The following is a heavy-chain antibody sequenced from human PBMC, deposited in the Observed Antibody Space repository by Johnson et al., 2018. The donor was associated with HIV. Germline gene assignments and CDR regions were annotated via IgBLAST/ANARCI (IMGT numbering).Heavy chain of an antibody. CDR1: GFTFSSYW. CDR2: IKQDGSEK. Sequence: VQLVESGGGLVQPGGSLRLSCAASGFTFSSYWMSWVRQAPGKGLEWVANIKQDGSEKYYVDSVKGRFTISRDNAKNSLYLQMNSLRGEDTAVYYCAKETRDSRSAFDIWGPDTMVTVSS. V-gene: IGHV3-7*01. J-gene: IGHJ3*02. D-gene: IGHD3-22*01. CDR3: AKETRDSRSAFDI.